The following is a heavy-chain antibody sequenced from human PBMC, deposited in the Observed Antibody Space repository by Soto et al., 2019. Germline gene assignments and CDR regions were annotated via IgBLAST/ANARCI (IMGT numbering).Heavy chain of an antibody. CDR3: AREGWDIAAAGTSLFFDY. V-gene: IGHV3-30-3*01. CDR1: GFTFSSYA. J-gene: IGHJ4*02. Sequence: QVQLVESGGGVVQPGRSLRLSCAASGFTFSSYAMHWVRQAPGKGLEWVAVISYDGSNKYYADSVKGRFTISRDNSKNQLYLQMNSLRAEDTAGYDCAREGWDIAAAGTSLFFDYWGQGTLVTVSS. D-gene: IGHD6-13*01. CDR2: ISYDGSNK.